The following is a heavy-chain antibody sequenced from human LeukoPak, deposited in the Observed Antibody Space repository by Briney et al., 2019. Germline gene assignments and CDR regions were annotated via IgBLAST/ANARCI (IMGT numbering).Heavy chain of an antibody. Sequence: ASVKVSCKASGYTFTSYGISWVRQAPGQGLEWMGWISAYNGNTNYAQKLQGRVTITADESTSTAYMELSSLRSEDAAVYYCARAPEVGGVIVRGAFDIWGQGTMVTVSS. V-gene: IGHV1-18*01. CDR3: ARAPEVGGVIVRGAFDI. D-gene: IGHD3-16*02. J-gene: IGHJ3*02. CDR2: ISAYNGNT. CDR1: GYTFTSYG.